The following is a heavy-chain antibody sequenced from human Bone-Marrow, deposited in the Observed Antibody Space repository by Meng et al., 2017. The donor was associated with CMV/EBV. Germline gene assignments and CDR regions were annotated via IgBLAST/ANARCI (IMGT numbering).Heavy chain of an antibody. Sequence: SVKVSCKASGGTFSSYTISWVRQAPGQGLEWMGRIIPILGIANYAQKFQGRVTITADKSTSTAYMELSSLRSEDTAVYYCARAVAGTYYFDYWGQRTLVTVSS. CDR3: ARAVAGTYYFDY. CDR1: GGTFSSYT. D-gene: IGHD6-19*01. V-gene: IGHV1-69*02. J-gene: IGHJ4*02. CDR2: IIPILGIA.